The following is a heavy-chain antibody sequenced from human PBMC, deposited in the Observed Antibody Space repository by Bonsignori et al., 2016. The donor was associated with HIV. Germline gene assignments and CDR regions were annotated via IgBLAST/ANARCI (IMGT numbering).Heavy chain of an antibody. CDR3: AREGGSSGRAGYFDL. Sequence: GGSLRLSCTGSGFTFKNLPMHWVRQAPGKGLEWVAVLTHDRDGHIDAASVKGRFTFSRDNSENTLYLQMTSLTPDDTAVYFCAREGGSSGRAGYFDLWGQGTLVTVSS. V-gene: IGHV3-30*14. D-gene: IGHD6-19*01. CDR2: LTHDRDGH. J-gene: IGHJ4*02. CDR1: GFTFKNLP.